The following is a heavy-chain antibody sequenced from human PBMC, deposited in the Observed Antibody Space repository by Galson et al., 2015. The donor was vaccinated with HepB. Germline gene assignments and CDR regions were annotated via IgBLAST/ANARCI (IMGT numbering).Heavy chain of an antibody. D-gene: IGHD6-13*01. Sequence: SLRLSCAASGFTFSSYAMGWVRQAPGKGLEWVSAISGSGGSTYYADSVKGRFTISRDNSKNTLYLQMNSLRAEDTAVYYCAKGKGGSSWYGLDYWGQGTLVTVSS. CDR3: AKGKGGSSWYGLDY. J-gene: IGHJ4*02. CDR1: GFTFSSYA. CDR2: ISGSGGST. V-gene: IGHV3-23*01.